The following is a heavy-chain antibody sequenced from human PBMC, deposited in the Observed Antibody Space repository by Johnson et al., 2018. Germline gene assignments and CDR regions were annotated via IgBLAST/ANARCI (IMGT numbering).Heavy chain of an antibody. Sequence: VQLVESGGGLVKPGGSLRLSCAASGFTFSDYYMSWIRQAPGKGLEWVSYISSSGSTIYYADSVKGRFTISRDNAKTSLYLQMNSRRAEDTAVYYCATIGMTIASRLYYYYYGMDVWGQGTTVTVSS. CDR2: ISSSGSTI. D-gene: IGHD6-6*01. CDR3: ATIGMTIASRLYYYYYGMDV. V-gene: IGHV3-11*01. CDR1: GFTFSDYY. J-gene: IGHJ6*02.